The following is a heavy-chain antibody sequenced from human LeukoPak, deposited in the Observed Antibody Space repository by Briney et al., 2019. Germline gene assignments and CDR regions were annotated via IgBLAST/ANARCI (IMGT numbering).Heavy chain of an antibody. CDR1: GFTFSSYS. D-gene: IGHD3-22*01. CDR3: ARALDYYYDSSGHIDY. CDR2: ISSSSSYI. J-gene: IGHJ4*02. Sequence: GGSLRLSCAASGFTFSSYSMNWVRQAPGKGLEWVSSISSSSSYIYYADSVKGRFTISRDNAKNSLYLQMNSLRAEDTAVYYCARALDYYYDSSGHIDYWGQGTLVTVSP. V-gene: IGHV3-21*01.